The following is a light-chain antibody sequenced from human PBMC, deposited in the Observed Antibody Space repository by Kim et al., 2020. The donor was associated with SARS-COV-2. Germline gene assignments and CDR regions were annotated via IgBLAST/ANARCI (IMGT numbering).Light chain of an antibody. Sequence: SVSPGQPPSITCSGDKLGDKYACWYQQKPGQSPVLVIYQDSKRPSGIPERFSGSNSGNTATLTISGTQAMDEADYYCQAWDSSTAVFGGGTQLTVL. CDR3: QAWDSSTAV. CDR1: KLGDKY. V-gene: IGLV3-1*01. CDR2: QDS. J-gene: IGLJ2*01.